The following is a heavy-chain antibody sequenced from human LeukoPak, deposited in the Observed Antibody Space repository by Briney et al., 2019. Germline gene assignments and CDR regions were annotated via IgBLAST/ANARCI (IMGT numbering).Heavy chain of an antibody. V-gene: IGHV4-4*02. Sequence: SETLSLTCTVSGGSISSSNWWSWVRQPPGKGLEWIGEIYHSGSTNYNPSLKSRVAISVDKSKNQFSLKLSSVTAADTAVYYCARNIGAVITTYPRRAFDIWGQGTMVTVSS. CDR1: GGSISSSNW. CDR2: IYHSGST. J-gene: IGHJ3*02. CDR3: ARNIGAVITTYPRRAFDI. D-gene: IGHD3-3*01.